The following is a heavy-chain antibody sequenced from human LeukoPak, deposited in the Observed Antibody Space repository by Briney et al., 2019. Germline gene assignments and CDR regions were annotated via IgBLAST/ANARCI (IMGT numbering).Heavy chain of an antibody. CDR3: ARASRSSAWFDP. Sequence: SETLSLTCTVSGGSVSSGSYYWSWIRQPPGKGLEWIGYIYYSGSTYYNPSLKSRVTISVDTSKNQFSLKLSSVTAADTAVYYCARASRSSAWFDPWGQGTLVTVSS. CDR2: IYYSGST. CDR1: GGSVSSGSYY. D-gene: IGHD2-15*01. J-gene: IGHJ5*02. V-gene: IGHV4-31*03.